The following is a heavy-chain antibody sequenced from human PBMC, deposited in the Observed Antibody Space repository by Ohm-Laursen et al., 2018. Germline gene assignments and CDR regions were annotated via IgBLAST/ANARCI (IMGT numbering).Heavy chain of an antibody. CDR2: IKQDGSEK. J-gene: IGHJ6*02. CDR1: GFTFADYW. D-gene: IGHD3-10*01. Sequence: SLRLSCAASGFTFADYWMNWVRRAPGKGLEWVANIKQDGSEKNYVDSVKGRFTITRDNANNSLYLQMNSLRAEDTAVYYCARTFRVYYYYGMDVWGQGTTVTVSS. CDR3: ARTFRVYYYYGMDV. V-gene: IGHV3-7*01.